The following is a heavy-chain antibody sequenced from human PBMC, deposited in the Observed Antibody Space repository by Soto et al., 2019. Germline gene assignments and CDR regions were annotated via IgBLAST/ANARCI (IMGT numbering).Heavy chain of an antibody. CDR1: GPTFIAYY. V-gene: IGHV1-2*02. D-gene: IGHD5-12*01. CDR2: IDPKSGGT. CDR3: ARVSVDVPE. Sequence: QLVQSGAEVKKPGASVRVSCKPSGPTFIAYYIHWVRQAPGQGLEWMGWIDPKSGGTTYEQKFLGRVTMTRYTSINTAYMYLNRLTSDGTSVYYCARVSVDVPEWGQGTLITVSS. J-gene: IGHJ4*02.